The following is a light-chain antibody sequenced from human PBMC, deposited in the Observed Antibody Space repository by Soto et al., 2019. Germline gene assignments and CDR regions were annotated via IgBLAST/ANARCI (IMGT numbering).Light chain of an antibody. V-gene: IGKV1-8*01. J-gene: IGKJ1*01. CDR3: QQYYSYPNT. Sequence: IRMTQSPSSLSASTGDRVTITCRASQGISSYLAWYQQKPGKAPKLLIYAASTLQSGVPSRFSGSGSGTDFTLTISSLQSEDFATYYCQQYYSYPNTFGQGTKVEIK. CDR2: AAS. CDR1: QGISSY.